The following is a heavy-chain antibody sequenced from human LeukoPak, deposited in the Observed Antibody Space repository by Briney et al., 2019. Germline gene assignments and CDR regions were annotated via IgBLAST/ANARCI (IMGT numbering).Heavy chain of an antibody. Sequence: PGGSLRLSCAASTFTLSTYWMSWVRQAPGKGLEWVANIKQDGGQKYYLDPVKGRFTVSRDNARNSLYLQMNSLRAEDTAVYYCARDRRDAYSQNFDYWGQGTLVTVSS. CDR3: ARDRRDAYSQNFDY. D-gene: IGHD5-24*01. CDR1: TFTLSTYW. J-gene: IGHJ4*02. V-gene: IGHV3-7*01. CDR2: IKQDGGQK.